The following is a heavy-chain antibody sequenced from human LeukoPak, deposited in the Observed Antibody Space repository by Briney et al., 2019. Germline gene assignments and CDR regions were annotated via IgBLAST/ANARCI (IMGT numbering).Heavy chain of an antibody. CDR1: GFIFSGYG. CDR2: ISSSSGGTI. D-gene: IGHD2-15*01. V-gene: IGHV3-48*01. CDR3: ARDRGYCSGGTCYASFDH. Sequence: GGSLTLSCAASGFIFSGYGMNWVRQAPGKGLEFISFISSSSGGTIYYADSVKGRFTISRDNAKNSVYPQMNSLRAEDTAVYYCARDRGYCSGGTCYASFDHWGQGTLVTVSS. J-gene: IGHJ4*02.